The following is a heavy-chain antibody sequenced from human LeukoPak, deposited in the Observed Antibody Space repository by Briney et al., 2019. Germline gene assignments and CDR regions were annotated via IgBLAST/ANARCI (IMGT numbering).Heavy chain of an antibody. V-gene: IGHV1-69*05. CDR2: IIPIFGTA. J-gene: IGHJ5*02. CDR1: GGTFNNSA. D-gene: IGHD5-24*01. Sequence: GSSVKVSCKTSGGTFNNSAISWVRQAPGQGLEWMGRIIPIFGTANYAQKFQGRVTITTDESTSTAYMELSSLRSEDTAVYYCARTGRDGYNYGNWFDPWGQGTLVTVSS. CDR3: ARTGRDGYNYGNWFDP.